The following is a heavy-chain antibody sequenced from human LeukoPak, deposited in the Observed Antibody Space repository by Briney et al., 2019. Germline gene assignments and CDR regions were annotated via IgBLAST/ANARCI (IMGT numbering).Heavy chain of an antibody. V-gene: IGHV4-59*02. CDR1: GGSVSSSY. CDR3: ARGSGRYYYYGVDV. J-gene: IGHJ6*02. D-gene: IGHD7-27*01. Sequence: SETLSLTCTVSGGSVSSSYWSWVRQPPGKGLEWIGHIYYSGTTSGNTNYNPSLKSRVTIAIDTSKNQFSLQVRSVTAADTAVYYCARGSGRYYYYGVDVWGQGTTVAVSS. CDR2: IYYSGTTSGNT.